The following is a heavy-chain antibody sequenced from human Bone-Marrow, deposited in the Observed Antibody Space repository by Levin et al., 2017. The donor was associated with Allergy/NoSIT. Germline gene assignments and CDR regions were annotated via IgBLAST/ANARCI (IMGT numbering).Heavy chain of an antibody. CDR3: ARDVGNLVTIFTDGMDV. CDR2: ISYDGSEE. V-gene: IGHV3-30*04. Sequence: GGSLRLSCTASGFTFMTHALHWVRQSPGKGLEWVAVISYDGSEEYYAASVRGRFTISRDNARDTLYLHMNSLKTEDTAVYYCARDVGNLVTIFTDGMDVWGQGTTVTVSS. J-gene: IGHJ6*02. CDR1: GFTFMTHA. D-gene: IGHD3-3*01.